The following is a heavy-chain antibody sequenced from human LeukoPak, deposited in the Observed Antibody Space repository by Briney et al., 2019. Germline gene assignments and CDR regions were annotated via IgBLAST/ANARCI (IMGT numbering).Heavy chain of an antibody. CDR3: ARNAEQCANGVCFTKYYMDV. Sequence: ASVKVSCKTSGHTFTAYYIHWVRQAPGQGLEWMGRINPNSGSTDYAQRFQGRVTMTRDTSINTAYMEVRRLTSDDTADYYCARNAEQCANGVCFTKYYMDVWGTGATVTVSS. V-gene: IGHV1-2*06. CDR1: GHTFTAYY. D-gene: IGHD2-8*01. J-gene: IGHJ6*03. CDR2: INPNSGST.